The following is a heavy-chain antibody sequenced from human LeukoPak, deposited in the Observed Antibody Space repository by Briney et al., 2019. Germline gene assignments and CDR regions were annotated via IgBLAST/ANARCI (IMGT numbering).Heavy chain of an antibody. V-gene: IGHV4-34*01. J-gene: IGHJ4*02. CDR2: ISHRGRT. Sequence: SETLSLTCAVYGGSLSDYYWSWIRQSPGKGLEWIGEISHRGRTYYSLSLKSRVTISIDTSKNQFSLKVNSVSAADTAVYYCARRRRHGSYYFDYWGQGTLVTVSS. D-gene: IGHD1-26*01. CDR1: GGSLSDYY. CDR3: ARRRRHGSYYFDY.